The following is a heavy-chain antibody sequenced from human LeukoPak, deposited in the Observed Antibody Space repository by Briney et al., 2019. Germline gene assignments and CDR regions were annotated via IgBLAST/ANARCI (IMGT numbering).Heavy chain of an antibody. CDR3: ARDPGYCSSTSCYFDY. CDR2: ISYSGST. CDR1: GGSISSSSNY. V-gene: IGHV4-39*07. D-gene: IGHD2-2*01. J-gene: IGHJ4*02. Sequence: SETLSLTCSVSGGSISSSSNYWGWIRQPPGKGLEWIGSISYSGSTYYNPSLKSRVTISVDTSKNQFSLKLTSVTAADTAVYYCARDPGYCSSTSCYFDYWGQGTLVTVSS.